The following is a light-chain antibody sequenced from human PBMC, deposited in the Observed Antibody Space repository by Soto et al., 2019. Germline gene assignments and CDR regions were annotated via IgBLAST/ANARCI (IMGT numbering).Light chain of an antibody. V-gene: IGKV3-20*01. CDR3: QQYGSSPYT. CDR1: QSVSSSY. CDR2: GAS. J-gene: IGKJ2*01. Sequence: EIVLTQSPGTLSLSPGERATLSCRASQSVSSSYIAWFQQKPSQAPRLLIYGASSRATGIPDRFSGSGSGTEFTLTISRLEPEDFAVYYCQQYGSSPYTFGQGTKLEIK.